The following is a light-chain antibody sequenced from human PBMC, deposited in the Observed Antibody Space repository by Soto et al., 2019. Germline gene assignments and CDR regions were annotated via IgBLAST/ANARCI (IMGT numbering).Light chain of an antibody. CDR1: SSDVGGYNY. Sequence: QSALTQPPSASGSPGQSVTISCAGTSSDVGGYNYVSWYQQHPGKAPKLMIYEVSKRPSGVPDRFSGSKSGNTASLTVSGLQAEDEADFYGGSYAGSNNMLFGGGTKLTVL. J-gene: IGLJ2*01. V-gene: IGLV2-8*01. CDR3: GSYAGSNNML. CDR2: EVS.